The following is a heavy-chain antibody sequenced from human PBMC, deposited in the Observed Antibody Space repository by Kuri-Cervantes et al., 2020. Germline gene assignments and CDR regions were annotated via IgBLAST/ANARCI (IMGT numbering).Heavy chain of an antibody. J-gene: IGHJ6*02. CDR2: IKQDGSEK. CDR1: GFTFSSYW. D-gene: IGHD2-8*02. CDR3: ARDRAYWVVNGMDV. V-gene: IGHV3-7*01. Sequence: LTCAASGFTFSSYWMSWVRQAPGKGLEWVANIKQDGSEKYYVDSVKGRFTISRDNAKNSLYLQMNSLRAEDTAVYYCARDRAYWVVNGMDVWGQGTTVTVSS.